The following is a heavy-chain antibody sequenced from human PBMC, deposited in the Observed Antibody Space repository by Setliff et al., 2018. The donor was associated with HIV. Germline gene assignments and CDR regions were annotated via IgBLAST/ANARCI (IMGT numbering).Heavy chain of an antibody. CDR2: IYHNGFA. J-gene: IGHJ3*01. CDR3: ARHICGTTACYAVDV. CDR1: GFRFRSYW. V-gene: IGHV4-59*01. Sequence: LRLSCAASGFRFRSYWMSWIRQPPGKGLEWTGNIYHNGFANYNPSLKSRLTISVDTSKNQVSLTLSSVTPADTAVYYCARHICGTTACYAVDVWGPGTMVTVSS. D-gene: IGHD2-2*01.